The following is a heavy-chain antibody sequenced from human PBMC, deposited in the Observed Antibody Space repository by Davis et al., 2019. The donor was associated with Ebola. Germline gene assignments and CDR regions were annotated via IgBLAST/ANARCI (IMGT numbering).Heavy chain of an antibody. V-gene: IGHV3-74*01. CDR1: GFTFSNYW. D-gene: IGHD6-19*01. CDR3: TTWLVNHFDH. J-gene: IGHJ4*02. Sequence: PGGSLRLSCAASGFTFSNYWMHWVRHAPGKGLEWVSRTNSDGTHTAYADSVKGRFTISRDDSKNTVYLQMNTLRAEDTAVYYCTTWLVNHFDHWGQGTLVTVSS. CDR2: TNSDGTHT.